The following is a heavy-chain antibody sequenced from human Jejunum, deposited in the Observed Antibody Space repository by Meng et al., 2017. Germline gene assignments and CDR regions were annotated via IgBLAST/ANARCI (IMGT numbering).Heavy chain of an antibody. CDR1: GGSISDFY. CDR3: ARFRGGSDWPSYYYYGMDV. J-gene: IGHJ6*02. CDR2: IFYSGST. V-gene: IGHV4-59*01. D-gene: IGHD3-9*01. Sequence: GSLRLSCSVSGGSISDFYWSWIRQSPGKGLEWIGYIFYSGSTTYSPSLKSRVTISIDRSKTQFSLELKSVTAADTAVYYCARFRGGSDWPSYYYYGMDVWGRGTLVTVSS.